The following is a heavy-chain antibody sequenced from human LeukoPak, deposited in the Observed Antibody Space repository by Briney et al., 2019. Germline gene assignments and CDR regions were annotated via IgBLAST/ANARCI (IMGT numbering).Heavy chain of an antibody. V-gene: IGHV3-11*04. D-gene: IGHD3-22*01. CDR2: ISSSSSTI. CDR3: AREGYDSSGYYFNY. J-gene: IGHJ4*02. Sequence: PGGSLRLSCAASGFTFSDYYMSWIRQAPGKGLEWVSYISSSSSTIYYADSVKGRFTISRDNAKNSLYLQMNSLRAEDTALYYCAREGYDSSGYYFNYWGQGTLVTVSS. CDR1: GFTFSDYY.